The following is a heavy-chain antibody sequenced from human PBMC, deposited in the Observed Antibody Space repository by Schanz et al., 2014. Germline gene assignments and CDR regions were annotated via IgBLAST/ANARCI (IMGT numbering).Heavy chain of an antibody. CDR2: ISNNGDST. D-gene: IGHD1-1*01. Sequence: VQLLESGGGLVQPGGSLRLSCSASGFTLSTFAMHWVRQAPGKGLEYISAISNNGDSTYYADSVKGRFTISRDNSKNTLYLQMNSLRAEDTAVYFCAKIERNEDWGQGTLVTVSS. CDR1: GFTLSTFA. CDR3: AKIERNED. V-gene: IGHV3-64*04. J-gene: IGHJ4*02.